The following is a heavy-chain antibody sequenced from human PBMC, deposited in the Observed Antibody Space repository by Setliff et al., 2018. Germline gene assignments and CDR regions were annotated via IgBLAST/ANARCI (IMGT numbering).Heavy chain of an antibody. CDR3: ARGTGTIVRAIPGTTAAFDI. CDR2: IYYSGST. CDR1: GGSISSHY. Sequence: PSETLSLTCTVSGGSISSHYWSWIRQPPGKGLEWIGSIYYSGSTTYNPSLKSRVTISVDTSKNQFSLKLSSVTAADTAVYYCARGTGTIVRAIPGTTAAFDIWGQGTMVTVSS. D-gene: IGHD1-20*01. V-gene: IGHV4-59*11. J-gene: IGHJ3*02.